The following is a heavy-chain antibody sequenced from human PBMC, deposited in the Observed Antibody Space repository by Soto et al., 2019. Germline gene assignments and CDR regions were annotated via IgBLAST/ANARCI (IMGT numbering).Heavy chain of an antibody. Sequence: GGSLRLSCAASGFTFSSYAMSWVRQAPGKGLEWVSAIGASGADTYYAEYVKGRFTISRDNSKNTLYLQMNSLRAEDTAVYYCALRKTGSYFDYWGQGTPVPVYS. D-gene: IGHD1-26*01. J-gene: IGHJ4*02. CDR1: GFTFSSYA. V-gene: IGHV3-23*01. CDR2: IGASGADT. CDR3: ALRKTGSYFDY.